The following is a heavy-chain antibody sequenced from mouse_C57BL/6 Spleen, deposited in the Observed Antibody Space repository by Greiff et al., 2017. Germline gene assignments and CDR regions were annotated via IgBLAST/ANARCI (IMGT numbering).Heavy chain of an antibody. Sequence: QVQLQQSGAELVKPGASVKISCKASGYAFSSYWLNWVKQRPGKGLEWIGQIYPGDGDTNYNGKFKGKATLTADKSSSTAYMQLSSLTSEDSAVYFCAREGNYYGGSNYFDYWGQGTTLTVSS. CDR3: AREGNYYGGSNYFDY. CDR1: GYAFSSYW. V-gene: IGHV1-80*01. J-gene: IGHJ2*01. D-gene: IGHD1-1*01. CDR2: IYPGDGDT.